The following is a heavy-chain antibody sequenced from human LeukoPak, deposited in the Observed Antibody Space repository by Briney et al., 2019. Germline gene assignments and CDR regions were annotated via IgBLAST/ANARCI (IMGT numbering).Heavy chain of an antibody. CDR2: IFYSGST. CDR1: GGSIRSSSYY. J-gene: IGHJ4*02. D-gene: IGHD4-17*01. CDR3: ASAESDYGIFDY. V-gene: IGHV4-39*01. Sequence: PSETLSLTCTVSGGSIRSSSYYWGWIRQPPGKGLEWIGSIFYSGSTYYSASLKSRVTISIDTSKKQFSLKLSSVTAADTAVYYCASAESDYGIFDYWGQGTLVTVSS.